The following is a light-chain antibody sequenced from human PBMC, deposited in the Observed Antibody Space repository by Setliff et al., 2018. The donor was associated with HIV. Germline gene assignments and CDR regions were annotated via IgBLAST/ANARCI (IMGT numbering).Light chain of an antibody. CDR2: EVS. Sequence: QSALTQPASVSGSPGQSITISCTGTSSDVGGYNYVSWYQQHPGKAPKLMIYEVSNRPSGVSNRFSGPKSGKTASLTISGLQAEDEAEYYCSSYTTSTTLVFGRGTKVTVL. V-gene: IGLV2-14*01. CDR1: SSDVGGYNY. J-gene: IGLJ3*02. CDR3: SSYTTSTTLV.